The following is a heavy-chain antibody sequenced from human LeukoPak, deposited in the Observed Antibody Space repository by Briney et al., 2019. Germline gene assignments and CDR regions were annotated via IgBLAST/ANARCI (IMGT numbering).Heavy chain of an antibody. J-gene: IGHJ4*02. V-gene: IGHV1-69*05. Sequence: ASVKLSCKASGGTFSSYAISWVRQAPGQGLEWMGGIIPIFGTANYAQTFQGRVTITTDESTSTAYMELSSLRSEDTAVYYCARVSVGYGSGSYFTLDYWGQGTLVTVSS. CDR1: GGTFSSYA. D-gene: IGHD3-10*01. CDR3: ARVSVGYGSGSYFTLDY. CDR2: IIPIFGTA.